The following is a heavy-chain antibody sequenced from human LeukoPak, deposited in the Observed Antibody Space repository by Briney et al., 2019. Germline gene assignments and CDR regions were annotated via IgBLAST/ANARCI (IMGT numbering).Heavy chain of an antibody. CDR1: DGSVSDYY. D-gene: IGHD7-27*01. Sequence: SETLSLTCTISDGSVSDYYWSWIRQSPGKGLEWIGYIYYTGSTSYNPSLKSRVTISADTSKNEFSLKLNSVTAADTAVYYCASRKLGNDYWGQGTLVTVSS. J-gene: IGHJ4*02. V-gene: IGHV4-59*02. CDR3: ASRKLGNDY. CDR2: IYYTGST.